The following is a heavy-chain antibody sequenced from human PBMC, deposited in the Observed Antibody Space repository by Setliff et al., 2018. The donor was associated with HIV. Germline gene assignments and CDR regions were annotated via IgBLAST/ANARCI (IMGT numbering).Heavy chain of an antibody. D-gene: IGHD1-1*01. CDR2: IKQDGSEM. V-gene: IGHV3-7*01. CDR1: GFTFKRYG. CDR3: ARDQFTWNDHDQNNHYYGMDV. J-gene: IGHJ6*02. Sequence: PGGSLRLSCGGSGFTFKRYGMNWVRQAPGKGLEWVANIKQDGSEMYYVDSVKGRFTISRDNAKNSLYLQMNGLRAEDTAVYYCARDQFTWNDHDQNNHYYGMDVWGQGTTVTVSS.